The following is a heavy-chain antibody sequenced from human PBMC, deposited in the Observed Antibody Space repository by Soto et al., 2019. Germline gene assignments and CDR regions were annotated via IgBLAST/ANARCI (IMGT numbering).Heavy chain of an antibody. CDR1: GFSLSNARMG. D-gene: IGHD3-22*01. V-gene: IGHV2-26*01. Sequence: SGPTLVSPTETLTLTCTVSGFSLSNARMGVSWIRQPPGKALEWLAHIFSNDEKSYSTSLKSRLTISKDTSKSQVVLTMTNMDPVDTATYYCARISGTYDSSGYYYGYEDYWGQGTLVTVSS. J-gene: IGHJ4*02. CDR3: ARISGTYDSSGYYYGYEDY. CDR2: IFSNDEK.